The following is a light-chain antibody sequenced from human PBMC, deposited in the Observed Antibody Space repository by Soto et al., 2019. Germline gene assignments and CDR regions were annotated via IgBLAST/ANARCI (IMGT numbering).Light chain of an antibody. J-gene: IGKJ4*01. CDR1: QSVSSPF. V-gene: IGKV3-20*01. CDR3: KQSGSSPLT. CDR2: GAS. Sequence: IVLTQSPGTLSLSPGEGATLSCRASQSVSSPFLAWYQQKPGQAPRLLNYGASSRATGIPDRFSGIGSGTDCTLTISRLEHEDFAVYYCKQSGSSPLTFGGGSPAEIK.